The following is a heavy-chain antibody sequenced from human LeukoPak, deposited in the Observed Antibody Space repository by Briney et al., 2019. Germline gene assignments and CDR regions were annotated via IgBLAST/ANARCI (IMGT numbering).Heavy chain of an antibody. CDR1: GFTFSSYA. Sequence: PGGSLRLSCAASGFTFSSYALNWVRQAPGKGLEWVAVISYDGTNEFYADSVKGRFTISRDNSKNTLYLQMNSLRAEDTAVYYCAKQYYDFWSGYQNWGQGTLVTVSS. CDR2: ISYDGTNE. D-gene: IGHD3-3*01. V-gene: IGHV3-30*07. CDR3: AKQYYDFWSGYQN. J-gene: IGHJ4*02.